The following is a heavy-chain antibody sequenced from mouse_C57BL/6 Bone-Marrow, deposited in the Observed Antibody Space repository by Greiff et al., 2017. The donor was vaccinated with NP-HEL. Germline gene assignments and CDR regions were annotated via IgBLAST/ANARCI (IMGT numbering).Heavy chain of an antibody. CDR3: ARDGAFAY. D-gene: IGHD1-2*01. CDR2: IYPRSGNT. Sequence: QVQLQQSGAELARPGASVKLSCKASGYTFTSYGISWVKQRTGQGLEWIGEIYPRSGNTYYYEKFKGKATLTADQSSSTAYMELRSLTSEDSAVSCCARDGAFAYWGQGTLVTVSA. CDR1: GYTFTSYG. V-gene: IGHV1-81*01. J-gene: IGHJ3*01.